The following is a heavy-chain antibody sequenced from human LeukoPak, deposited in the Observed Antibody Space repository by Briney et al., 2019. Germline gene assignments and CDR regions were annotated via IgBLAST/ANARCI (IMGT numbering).Heavy chain of an antibody. J-gene: IGHJ5*02. Sequence: GGSLRLSCAASGFTFSSYSMNWVRQAPGKGLEWVSSISSSSSYIYYADSVKGRFTISRDNSKNTLYLQMNSLRAEDTAVYYCAKGSSSWYNWFDPWGQGTLVTVSS. D-gene: IGHD6-13*01. CDR3: AKGSSSWYNWFDP. V-gene: IGHV3-21*04. CDR2: ISSSSSYI. CDR1: GFTFSSYS.